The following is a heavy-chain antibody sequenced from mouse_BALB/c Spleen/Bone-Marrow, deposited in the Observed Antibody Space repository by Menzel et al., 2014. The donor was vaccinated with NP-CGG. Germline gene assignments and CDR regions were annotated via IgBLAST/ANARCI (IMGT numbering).Heavy chain of an antibody. J-gene: IGHJ4*01. CDR2: INPYNDGT. V-gene: IGHV1-14*01. CDR3: ARSLLRYYAMDY. CDR1: GYTFTSYV. Sequence: LVESGPELVKPGASVKTSCKASGYTFTSYVMHWVKQRPGQGLEWIGYINPYNDGTKYNEKFKGKATLTSDKSPSTAYMELSSLTSEDSAVYYCARSLLRYYAMDYWGQGTSVTVSS. D-gene: IGHD1-1*01.